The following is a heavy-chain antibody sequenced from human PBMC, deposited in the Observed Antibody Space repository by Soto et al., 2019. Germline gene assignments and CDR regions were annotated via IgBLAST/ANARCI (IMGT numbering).Heavy chain of an antibody. CDR3: AKDQEGYCGGGSCYHNWFDP. CDR2: VSYDGRTK. V-gene: IGHV3-30*18. Sequence: QVQLVASGGVVVQPGRSLRLSCAASGFTFSTYAMHWVRQTPGKGLEWVAVVSYDGRTKQYGDSVKGRFTISRDNSKNTLYLQMNSLRAEDTAVYYCAKDQEGYCGGGSCYHNWFDPWGQGTLVTVSS. D-gene: IGHD2-15*01. J-gene: IGHJ5*02. CDR1: GFTFSTYA.